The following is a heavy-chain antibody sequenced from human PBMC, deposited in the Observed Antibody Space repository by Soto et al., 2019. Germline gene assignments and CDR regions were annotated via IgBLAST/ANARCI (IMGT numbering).Heavy chain of an antibody. CDR2: IYYSDTT. CDR3: ARHLAGSRSYVYNGMDV. Sequence: SETLSLTCSVSGGSISNTNSYWGWIRQPPGKGLEWIGTIYYSDTTFYNPSLKSRVTIFVDTSKNQFSLKLGSATATDTAVYYCARHLAGSRSYVYNGMDVWGQGTTVTSP. D-gene: IGHD3-10*01. V-gene: IGHV4-39*01. CDR1: GGSISNTNSY. J-gene: IGHJ6*02.